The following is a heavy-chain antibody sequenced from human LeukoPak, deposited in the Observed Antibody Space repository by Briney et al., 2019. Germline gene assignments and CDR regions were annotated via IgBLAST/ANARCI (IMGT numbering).Heavy chain of an antibody. CDR2: ISSSSSYI. Sequence: PGGSLRLSCAASGFTFSSYSMNWVRQAPGKGLEWVSSISSSSSYIYYADSVKGRFTISRDNAKNSLYLQMNSLRAEDTAVYYCANGRYCTSTSCPQFDFWGQGTLVTVSS. CDR1: GFTFSSYS. CDR3: ANGRYCTSTSCPQFDF. J-gene: IGHJ4*02. D-gene: IGHD2-2*01. V-gene: IGHV3-21*04.